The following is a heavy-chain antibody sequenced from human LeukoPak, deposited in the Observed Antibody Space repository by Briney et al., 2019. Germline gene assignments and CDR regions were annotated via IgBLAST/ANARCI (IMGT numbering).Heavy chain of an antibody. J-gene: IGHJ4*02. Sequence: GGSLRLSCAASGFTFSSYAMRWVRQAPGRGREWVSAISGSGGSTYYADSVKGRFTISRDNAKNTLYLQMNSLRAEDTGVYYCAKDGKEGIVVVPAAHVGYWGQGTLVTVSS. CDR1: GFTFSSYA. D-gene: IGHD2-2*01. V-gene: IGHV3-23*01. CDR3: AKDGKEGIVVVPAAHVGY. CDR2: ISGSGGST.